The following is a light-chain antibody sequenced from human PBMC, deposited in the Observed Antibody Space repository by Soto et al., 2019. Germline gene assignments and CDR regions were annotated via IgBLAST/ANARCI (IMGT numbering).Light chain of an antibody. J-gene: IGKJ2*01. V-gene: IGKV3-20*01. CDR2: GTG. CDR1: QSISRSY. Sequence: EIVLTQSPGTLYLSPGQRATLSCRTSQSISRSYLAWYQHKRGQAPRLLMFGTGSRATGIPDRFSGTGSVTDFTLIIHRLEAEDVALYYCQQYTSTPDTFGQGTKLEIK. CDR3: QQYTSTPDT.